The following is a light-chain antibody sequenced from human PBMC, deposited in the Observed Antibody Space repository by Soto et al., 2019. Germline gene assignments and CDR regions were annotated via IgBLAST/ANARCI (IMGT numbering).Light chain of an antibody. J-gene: IGLJ2*01. Sequence: QSVLTQPPSASGAPGQRVIISCSGSSSNIGTKTVSWYQQLPGTAPKLLIYTDNQRPSGVPDRFSGSKSGTSASLAISGLQSKDEADYYCASWDDSLTGVVFGGGTKLTVL. CDR2: TDN. V-gene: IGLV1-44*01. CDR1: SSNIGTKT. CDR3: ASWDDSLTGVV.